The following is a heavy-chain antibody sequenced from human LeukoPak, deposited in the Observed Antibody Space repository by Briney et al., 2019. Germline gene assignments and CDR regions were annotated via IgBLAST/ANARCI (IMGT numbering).Heavy chain of an antibody. Sequence: SETLSLTCTVSGGSIRTYYWSWIRQAPGQGLEWIGFISYSGYTSYSPSLKSRVAISVDTSKSQFSLNLNSVTAADTAVYYCARGRQVGNTGYYFDYWGQGTLVTVSS. J-gene: IGHJ4*02. CDR1: GGSIRTYY. CDR2: ISYSGYT. CDR3: ARGRQVGNTGYYFDY. D-gene: IGHD1-26*01. V-gene: IGHV4-59*01.